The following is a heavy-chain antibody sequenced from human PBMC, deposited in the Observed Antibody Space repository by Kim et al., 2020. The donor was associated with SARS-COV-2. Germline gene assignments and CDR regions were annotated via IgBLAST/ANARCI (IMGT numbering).Heavy chain of an antibody. V-gene: IGHV4-4*07. Sequence: NPSLKSRVTMSVDTSKNQFSLKLSSVTAADTAVYYCARGEWNYSGGWFDPWGQGTLVTVSS. J-gene: IGHJ5*02. CDR3: ARGEWNYSGGWFDP. D-gene: IGHD1-7*01.